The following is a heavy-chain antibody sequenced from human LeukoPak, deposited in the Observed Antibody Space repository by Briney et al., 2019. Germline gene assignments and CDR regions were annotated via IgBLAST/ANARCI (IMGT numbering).Heavy chain of an antibody. CDR2: IWYDGSNK. V-gene: IGHV3-33*01. Sequence: GALRLSCAASGFTFSSYGMHWVRQAPGKGLEWVAVIWYDGSNKYYADSVKGRFTISRDSSKNTLYLQMNSLRAEDTAVYYCARDTLLWFGGYYYGMDVWGQGTTVTVSS. D-gene: IGHD3-10*01. CDR3: ARDTLLWFGGYYYGMDV. CDR1: GFTFSSYG. J-gene: IGHJ6*02.